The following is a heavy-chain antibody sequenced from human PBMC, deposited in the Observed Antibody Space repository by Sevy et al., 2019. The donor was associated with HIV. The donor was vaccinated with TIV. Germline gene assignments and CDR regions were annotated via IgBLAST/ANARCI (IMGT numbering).Heavy chain of an antibody. CDR2: ISGSSNYI. D-gene: IGHD1-26*01. CDR1: GFTFSSYS. Sequence: GGSLRLSCAASGFTFSSYSMNWVRQAPGKGLEWVSAISGSSNYIYYAESVKGRFIISRDNVKNTLYLQMNSLRADDTAVYYCARGPPDGSYDYFDYWGQGTQVTVSS. CDR3: ARGPPDGSYDYFDY. J-gene: IGHJ4*02. V-gene: IGHV3-21*06.